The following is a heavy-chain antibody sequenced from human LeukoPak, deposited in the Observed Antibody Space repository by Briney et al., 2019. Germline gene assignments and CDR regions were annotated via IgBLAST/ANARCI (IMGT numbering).Heavy chain of an antibody. CDR3: ARTITGTTYGAFDI. D-gene: IGHD1-7*01. Sequence: GASVKVSCKASGYSFTSYYMHWVRRAPGRALEWMGVINPSGGSTSYAQMFQGRVTVTRDTSTGTVYMELSSLRSDDTAVYYCARTITGTTYGAFDIWGQGTMVTVSS. CDR1: GYSFTSYY. V-gene: IGHV1-46*01. CDR2: INPSGGST. J-gene: IGHJ3*02.